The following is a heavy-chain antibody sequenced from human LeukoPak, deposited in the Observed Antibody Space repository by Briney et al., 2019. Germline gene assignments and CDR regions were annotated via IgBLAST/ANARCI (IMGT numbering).Heavy chain of an antibody. Sequence: GGSLRLSCAASGFTFSSYAMHWVRQAPGKGLEYVSAISSNGGSTYYANSVKGRFTISRDDSKNTLYLQMGSLRAEDMAVYYCAKGVITLDSWGQGTLVTVSS. D-gene: IGHD3-10*01. CDR2: ISSNGGST. CDR1: GFTFSSYA. V-gene: IGHV3-64*01. CDR3: AKGVITLDS. J-gene: IGHJ4*02.